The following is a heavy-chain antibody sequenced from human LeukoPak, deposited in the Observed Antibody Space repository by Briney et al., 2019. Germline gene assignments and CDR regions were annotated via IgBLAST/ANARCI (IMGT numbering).Heavy chain of an antibody. CDR3: VRDGPLRSPTSGWFDP. V-gene: IGHV3-7*01. CDR1: GFTFSSYW. Sequence: GGSLRLSCAASGFTFSSYWMSWVRQAPGKGLEWVANIKQDGSEKHYMDSVKGRFTISRDDATNSLYLQMSSLRAEDTAVYYCVRDGPLRSPTSGWFDPWGQGTLVTVSS. CDR2: IKQDGSEK. D-gene: IGHD2-2*01. J-gene: IGHJ5*02.